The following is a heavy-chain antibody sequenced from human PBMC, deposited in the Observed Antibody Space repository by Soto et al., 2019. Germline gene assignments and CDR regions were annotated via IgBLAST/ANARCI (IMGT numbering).Heavy chain of an antibody. J-gene: IGHJ4*02. Sequence: GGSLRLSCAASGFYFSSYWMSWVRQAPGKGLEWVANIKQDGSQKYYVDSVKGRFTISRDNAKNSLYLQMNSLRVEDTAVYYCASAYYYDSSGYSPGGYWGQGTLVTVSS. CDR1: GFYFSSYW. V-gene: IGHV3-7*01. CDR2: IKQDGSQK. CDR3: ASAYYYDSSGYSPGGY. D-gene: IGHD3-22*01.